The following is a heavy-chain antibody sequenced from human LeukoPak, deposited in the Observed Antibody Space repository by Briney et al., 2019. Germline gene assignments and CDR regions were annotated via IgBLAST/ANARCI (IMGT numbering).Heavy chain of an antibody. Sequence: GGSLRFSCAASGFTFSDYYMSWIRQAPGKGLEWVSYITSSSSYTNYADSLKGRFTISRDNAKNSLYLQINSLRAEDTAVYYCAVSSSGPYNWFDPWGQGTLVTVSS. CDR1: GFTFSDYY. J-gene: IGHJ5*02. CDR3: AVSSSGPYNWFDP. CDR2: ITSSSSYT. V-gene: IGHV3-11*06. D-gene: IGHD6-13*01.